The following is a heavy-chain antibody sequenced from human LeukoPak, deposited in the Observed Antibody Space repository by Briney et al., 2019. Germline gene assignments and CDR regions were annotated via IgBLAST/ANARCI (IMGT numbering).Heavy chain of an antibody. D-gene: IGHD2-15*01. CDR2: ISGSGGST. Sequence: ETLSLTCAVYGGSFSGYYWGWIRQAPGKGLEWVSAISGSGGSTYYADSVKGRFTISRDNYKNTLYLQMNSLRAEDTAVYYCAKPYCSGGSCYFSYMDVWGKGTTVTVSS. V-gene: IGHV3-23*01. CDR3: AKPYCSGGSCYFSYMDV. CDR1: GGSFSGYY. J-gene: IGHJ6*03.